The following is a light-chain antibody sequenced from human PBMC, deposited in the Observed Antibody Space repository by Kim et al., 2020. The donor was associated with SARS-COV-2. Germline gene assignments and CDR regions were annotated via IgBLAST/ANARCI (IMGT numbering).Light chain of an antibody. CDR3: LQHDNFSSRYT. V-gene: IGKV5-2*01. CDR1: QDIEDD. Sequence: TPGDRVNISCKASQDIEDDTNWCQQKPGESAIFIIQEATTLVPGISPRFSVSGYGTDFTLTINNIESEDAAYYVCLQHDNFSSRYTFGQGTKLEI. CDR2: EAT. J-gene: IGKJ2*01.